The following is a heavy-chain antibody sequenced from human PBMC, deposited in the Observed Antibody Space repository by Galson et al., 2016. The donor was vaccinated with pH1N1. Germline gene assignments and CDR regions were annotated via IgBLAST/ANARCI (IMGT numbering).Heavy chain of an antibody. CDR3: ARAIVAAGSL. J-gene: IGHJ4*02. CDR2: IHQDGSKK. Sequence: SLRLSCAASGFTISTYWMTWVRQAPGKGLEWVANIHQDGSKKYFVDSVKGRSTISRDNAKNSLFLQMNSLRAEDTAVYYCARAIVAAGSLWGQGTMVTVSS. V-gene: IGHV3-7*04. D-gene: IGHD6-13*01. CDR1: GFTISTYW.